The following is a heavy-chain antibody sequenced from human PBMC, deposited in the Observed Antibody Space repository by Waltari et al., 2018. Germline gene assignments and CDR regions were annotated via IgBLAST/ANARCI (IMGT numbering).Heavy chain of an antibody. CDR3: ARVPTYTVSTGGFDY. D-gene: IGHD4-17*01. V-gene: IGHV3-74*01. CDR2: INMDGSTI. CDR1: GFPCSTYSW. J-gene: IGHJ4*02. Sequence: EVQRVESGRALVQHGGSLRLSCAASGFPCSTYSWRHWVRQAPGQGRVWVSRINMDGSTINYADSVKGRFTISRDNAKNAVYLQMNSRIAADTAVYYCARVPTYTVSTGGFDYWGQGTLVTVSS.